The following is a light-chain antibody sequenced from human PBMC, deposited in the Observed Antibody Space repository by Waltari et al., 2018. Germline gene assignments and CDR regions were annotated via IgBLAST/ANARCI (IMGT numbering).Light chain of an antibody. CDR2: AAS. CDR3: QQSKEVPFT. J-gene: IGKJ2*01. Sequence: DIQLTQSPSYLSASVGDRVTITCRASQTLTTYLNWYQQRPATAPKFLIYAASNLETGVPSRCSGGGSGTDFTLTISGLQPDDFATYYCQQSKEVPFTFGQGTKLEIK. V-gene: IGKV1-39*01. CDR1: QTLTTY.